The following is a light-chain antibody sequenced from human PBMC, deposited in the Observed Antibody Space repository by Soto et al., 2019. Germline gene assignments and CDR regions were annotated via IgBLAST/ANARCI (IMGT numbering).Light chain of an antibody. V-gene: IGLV4-69*01. CDR3: QTRGTGTQV. J-gene: IGLJ1*01. Sequence: QLVLTQSPSASASLGASVKITCTLSSGHSSYAIEWHPQQPEKGTRYLMKLNSDGSHSTGDGIPGRFSGSSSGAERYLTIASLQSEDAADYCSQTRGTGTQVFGTGTKVTVL. CDR1: SGHSSYA. CDR2: LNSDGSH.